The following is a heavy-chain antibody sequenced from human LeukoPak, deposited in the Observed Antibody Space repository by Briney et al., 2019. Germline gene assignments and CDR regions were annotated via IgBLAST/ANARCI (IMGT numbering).Heavy chain of an antibody. CDR1: GFTISDYS. Sequence: KPGGSLRLSCAASGFTISDYSMSWIRQAPGKGLEWVSHISSGGTTIYYADSVKGRFTISRDNAKNSLYLQMNSLRAEDTAIYYCATYRQVLLPFESWGQGTLVTVST. V-gene: IGHV3-11*01. D-gene: IGHD2-8*02. CDR2: ISSGGTTI. CDR3: ATYRQVLLPFES. J-gene: IGHJ4*02.